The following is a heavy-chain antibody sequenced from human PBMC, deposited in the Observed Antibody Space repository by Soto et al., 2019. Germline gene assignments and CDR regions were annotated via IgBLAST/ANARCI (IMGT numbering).Heavy chain of an antibody. D-gene: IGHD3-10*01. CDR2: IHHSGST. V-gene: IGHV4-31*03. Sequence: SEDLSLSCNVSGGSISSGGYYWTWIRQHPGKGLEWIGNIHHSGSTFYNPSLKSRVSISVDTSKNQFSLKLSSLTAADTAVYFCVRGVLSWGQGTLVTVS. CDR1: GGSISSGGYY. J-gene: IGHJ1*01. CDR3: VRGVLS.